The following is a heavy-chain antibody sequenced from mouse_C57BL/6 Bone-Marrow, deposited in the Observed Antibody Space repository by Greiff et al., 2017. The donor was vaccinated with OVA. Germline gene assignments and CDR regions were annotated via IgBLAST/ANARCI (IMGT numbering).Heavy chain of an antibody. D-gene: IGHD4-1*01. Sequence: EVQRVESGGGLVQPGGSLKLSCAASGFTFSDYYMYWVRQTPEKRLEWVAYISNGGGSTYYPDTVKGRFTISRDNAKNTLYLQMSRLKSEDTAMYYCARRGLTGYYFDYWGQGTTLTVSS. CDR1: GFTFSDYY. J-gene: IGHJ2*01. CDR2: ISNGGGST. CDR3: ARRGLTGYYFDY. V-gene: IGHV5-12*01.